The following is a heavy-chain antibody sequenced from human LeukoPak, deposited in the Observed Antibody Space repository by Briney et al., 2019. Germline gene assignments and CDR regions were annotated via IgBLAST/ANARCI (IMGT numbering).Heavy chain of an antibody. CDR2: TYHRSKWYN. D-gene: IGHD2-15*01. J-gene: IGHJ6*02. CDR1: GDRVSSNSAA. CDR3: TRAVGFDRGMDV. V-gene: IGHV6-1*01. Sequence: SQTLSLTCAISGDRVSSNSAAWNWIRQSPSRGLEWLGRTYHRSKWYNEYAVSVKSRITINPDTSENQLSLQLKSVTSEDTAVYHCTRAVGFDRGMDVWGQGTTVTVSS.